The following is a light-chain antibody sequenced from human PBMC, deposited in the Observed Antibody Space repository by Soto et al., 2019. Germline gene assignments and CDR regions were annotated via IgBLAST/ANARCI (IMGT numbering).Light chain of an antibody. V-gene: IGKV3-20*01. CDR2: GAS. J-gene: IGKJ3*01. CDR1: QSVSSSY. CDR3: QQCGSSPRFT. Sequence: EIVLTQSPGTLSLSPGERATLSCRASQSVSSSYLAWYQQKPGQAPRLLIYGASSRATGIPDRFSGSVSGRDFTLTISRLESEDFAVYFCQQCGSSPRFTFCPGTKVDIK.